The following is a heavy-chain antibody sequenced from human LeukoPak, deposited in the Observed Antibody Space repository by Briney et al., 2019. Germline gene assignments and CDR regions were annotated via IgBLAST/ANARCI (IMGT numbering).Heavy chain of an antibody. CDR3: ARDYYDSSGYYSSPKDY. CDR1: GFTFSSYA. D-gene: IGHD3-22*01. J-gene: IGHJ4*02. CDR2: ISYDGSNK. Sequence: GRSLRLSCAASGFTFSSYAMHWVRQAPGKGLEWVAVISYDGSNKYYADSVKGRFTISRDNSKNTLYLQMYSLRAEDTAVYYCARDYYDSSGYYSSPKDYWGQGTRVTVSS. V-gene: IGHV3-30-3*01.